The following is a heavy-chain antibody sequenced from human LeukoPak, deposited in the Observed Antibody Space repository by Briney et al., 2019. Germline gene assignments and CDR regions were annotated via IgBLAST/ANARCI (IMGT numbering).Heavy chain of an antibody. CDR2: INTNTGNP. J-gene: IGHJ6*02. CDR1: GYTFTSYA. CDR3: ARSLLGYYYYGMDV. V-gene: IGHV7-4-1*02. Sequence: ASVKVSCKTSGYTFTSYAMNWVRQAPGRGLEWMGWINTNTGNPTYAQGFTGRFVFSLDTSVSTAYLRISSLKAEDTAVYYCARSLLGYYYYGMDVWGQGTTVTVSS.